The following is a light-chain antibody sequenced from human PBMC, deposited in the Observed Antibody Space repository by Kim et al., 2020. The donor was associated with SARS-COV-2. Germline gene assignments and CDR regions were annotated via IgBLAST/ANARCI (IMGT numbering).Light chain of an antibody. CDR1: QGIGSN. Sequence: VLTQSPLTLSVSPGERATLSCRAGQGIGSNLAWYQQTTGQPPRLLIYGASTRATGIPARFSGSGSGTEFTLTISSLQSEDFAVYFCEQYDYWPWTFGQGTKVDIK. CDR3: EQYDYWPWT. J-gene: IGKJ1*01. CDR2: GAS. V-gene: IGKV3-15*01.